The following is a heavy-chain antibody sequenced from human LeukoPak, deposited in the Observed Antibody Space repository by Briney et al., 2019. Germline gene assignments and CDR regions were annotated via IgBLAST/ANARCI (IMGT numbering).Heavy chain of an antibody. V-gene: IGHV3-23*01. CDR3: AKDREVGAYAGLFDY. Sequence: GGSLRLFCAASGFTFSNYAMSWVRQAPGKGLEWVSSINGRGGSTYYADSVKGRFTISRDNSKNTLYLQMNSLRAEDTAVYYCAKDREVGAYAGLFDYWGQGTLVTVSS. CDR2: INGRGGST. CDR1: GFTFSNYA. J-gene: IGHJ4*02. D-gene: IGHD1-26*01.